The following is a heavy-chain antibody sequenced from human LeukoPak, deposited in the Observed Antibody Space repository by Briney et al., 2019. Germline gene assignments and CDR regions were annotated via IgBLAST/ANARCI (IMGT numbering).Heavy chain of an antibody. CDR1: GYIYTSYG. CDR2: ISAYNGNT. V-gene: IGHV1-18*01. D-gene: IGHD3-10*01. CDR3: TRGPEWFGVNVDY. Sequence: GASVKVSCKASGYIYTSYGINWVRQAPGQGLEWMGWISAYNGNTKYAQKLQGRVTMTTDTSTSTAHMELRRLRTDDTAVYYCTRGPEWFGVNVDYWGQGTLVTVSS. J-gene: IGHJ4*02.